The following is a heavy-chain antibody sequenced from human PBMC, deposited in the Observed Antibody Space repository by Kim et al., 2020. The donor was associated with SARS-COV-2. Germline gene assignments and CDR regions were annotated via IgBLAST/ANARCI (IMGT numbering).Heavy chain of an antibody. V-gene: IGHV1-69*04. CDR3: ARDWSTPGYSSGWYGGGWFDP. J-gene: IGHJ5*02. Sequence: SVKVSCKASGGTFSSYTISWVRQAPGQGLEWMGRIIPILGIANYAQKFQGRVTITADKSTSTAYMELSSLRSEDTAVYYCARDWSTPGYSSGWYGGGWFDPWGQGTLVTVSS. CDR1: GGTFSSYT. CDR2: IIPILGIA. D-gene: IGHD6-19*01.